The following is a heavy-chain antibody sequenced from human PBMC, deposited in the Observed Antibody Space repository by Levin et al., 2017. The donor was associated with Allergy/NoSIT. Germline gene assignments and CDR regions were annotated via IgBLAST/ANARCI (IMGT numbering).Heavy chain of an antibody. CDR3: ARDHALRFLEWLPPYGMDG. D-gene: IGHD3-3*01. CDR2: IYYSGST. V-gene: IGHV4-30-4*01. J-gene: IGHJ6*02. CDR1: GGSISSGDYY. Sequence: SETLSLTCTVSGGSISSGDYYWSWIRQPPGKGLEWIGYIYYSGSTYYNPSLKSRVTISVDTSKNQFSLKLSSVTAADTAVYYCARDHALRFLEWLPPYGMDGWGQGTTVTVSS.